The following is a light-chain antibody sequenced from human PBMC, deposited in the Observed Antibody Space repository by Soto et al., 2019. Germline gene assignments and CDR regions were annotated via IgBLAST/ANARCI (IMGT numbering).Light chain of an antibody. V-gene: IGKV1-5*01. J-gene: IGKJ1*01. Sequence: DIQMTQSPSTLSASVVYIVTITCRASQSISSWLAWYLQKPGRAPNLLISDASSLESGVPSRFSGSGSGTEFTLTISSLQPDDFATYYCQQYNSYWTFGQGTTVDIK. CDR2: DAS. CDR1: QSISSW. CDR3: QQYNSYWT.